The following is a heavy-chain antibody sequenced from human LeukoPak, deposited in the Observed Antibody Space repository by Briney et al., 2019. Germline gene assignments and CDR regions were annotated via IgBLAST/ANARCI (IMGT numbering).Heavy chain of an antibody. CDR3: ARNSCDSNYHPFDY. J-gene: IGHJ4*02. Sequence: GGSLRLSCAASGFTFSSYAMSWVRQAPGKGLEWVSAISGSGGSTYYADSVKGRFTISRDNSKNTLYLQMNSLRAEDTAVYYCARNSCDSNYHPFDYWGQGTLVTVSS. CDR1: GFTFSSYA. CDR2: ISGSGGST. V-gene: IGHV3-23*01. D-gene: IGHD4-11*01.